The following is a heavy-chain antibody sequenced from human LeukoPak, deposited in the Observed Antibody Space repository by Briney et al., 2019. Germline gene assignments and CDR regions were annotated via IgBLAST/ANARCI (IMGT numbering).Heavy chain of an antibody. V-gene: IGHV4-34*01. CDR1: GGSFSGYY. CDR2: INHSGST. CDR3: ARVRRMTTVPNWFDP. Sequence: SETLSLTCAVYGGSFSGYYWSWIRQPPGKGLEWIGEINHSGSTNYNPSLKSRVTISVDTSKNQFSLKLSSVTAADTAVYYCARVRRMTTVPNWFDPRGQGTLVTVSS. D-gene: IGHD4-17*01. J-gene: IGHJ5*02.